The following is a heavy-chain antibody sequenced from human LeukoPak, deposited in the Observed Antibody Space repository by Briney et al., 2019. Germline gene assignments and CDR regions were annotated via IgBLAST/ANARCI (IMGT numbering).Heavy chain of an antibody. V-gene: IGHV4-59*08. CDR1: GGSISGYY. J-gene: IGHJ4*02. CDR2: IYYSGST. Sequence: SETLSLTCTVSGGSISGYYWSWIRQPPGKGLEWIGYIYYSGSTNYNPSLKSRVTISVGTSKNQFSLKLSSVTAADTAVYYCARLKKTYYYDSSGYSTFDYWGQGTLVTVSS. CDR3: ARLKKTYYYDSSGYSTFDY. D-gene: IGHD3-22*01.